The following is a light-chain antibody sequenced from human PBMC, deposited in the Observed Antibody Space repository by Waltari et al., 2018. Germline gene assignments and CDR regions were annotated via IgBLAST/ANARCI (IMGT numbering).Light chain of an antibody. CDR3: QHSFETPYS. Sequence: DIHMTQSPPSLSASIGDRVTITCRASENIGSYLNWYQQKSGEVPRLLIYAASTLKSGVPPRFSGSRSGTDFTFTISSLQPEDCAVYYCQHSFETPYSFGQGTKVEIK. J-gene: IGKJ2*03. V-gene: IGKV1-39*01. CDR2: AAS. CDR1: ENIGSY.